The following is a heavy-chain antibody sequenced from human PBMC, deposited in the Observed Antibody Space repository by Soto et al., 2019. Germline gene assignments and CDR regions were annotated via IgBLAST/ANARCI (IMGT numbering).Heavy chain of an antibody. Sequence: QVQLVQSGAEVKKPGSSVRVSCKSSGGVFSSFGLSWVRQAPGQGLEWMGGIIPIFGSANYAQKFQGRVTITADDSTSTVYMELSSLRSEDTALYYCVRGRGNSAVITTFDYWGQGTLVTVSS. CDR2: IIPIFGSA. CDR1: GGVFSSFG. V-gene: IGHV1-69*01. CDR3: VRGRGNSAVITTFDY. D-gene: IGHD3-16*01. J-gene: IGHJ4*02.